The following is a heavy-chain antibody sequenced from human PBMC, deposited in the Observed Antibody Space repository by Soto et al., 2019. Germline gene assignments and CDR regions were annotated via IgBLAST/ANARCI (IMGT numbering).Heavy chain of an antibody. CDR3: ARDEGRRNYVGSGWCDP. CDR2: IYYSGST. CDR1: GGSISSYY. Sequence: QVQLQESGPGLVKPSETLSLTCTVSGGSISSYYWSWLRQPPGKGLEWIGYIYYSGSTNYNPSLRGRVTISGDTSKNQFALKLRSVTAADTAVYYCARDEGRRNYVGSGWCDPWGQGTLVTVSP. D-gene: IGHD1-7*01. V-gene: IGHV4-59*01. J-gene: IGHJ5*02.